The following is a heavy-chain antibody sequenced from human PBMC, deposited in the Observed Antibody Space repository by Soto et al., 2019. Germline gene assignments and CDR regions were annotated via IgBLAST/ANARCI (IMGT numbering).Heavy chain of an antibody. D-gene: IGHD1-1*01. CDR2: IYYSGNT. V-gene: IGHV4-39*01. CDR1: GGSISSRTYY. Sequence: QLQLQESGPGLVKPSETLSLTCTVSGGSISSRTYYWAWIRQPPGKGLEWIANIYYSGNTYYNPPLKSRVTISVDTSKNQFSLKLSSVTAADTAVYFCATYYASQLGGMDVWGQGTTVSVSS. J-gene: IGHJ6*02. CDR3: ATYYASQLGGMDV.